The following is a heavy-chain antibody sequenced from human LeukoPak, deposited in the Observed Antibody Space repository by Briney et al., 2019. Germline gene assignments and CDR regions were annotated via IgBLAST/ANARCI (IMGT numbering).Heavy chain of an antibody. J-gene: IGHJ4*02. V-gene: IGHV3-73*01. CDR2: IRSKANSYAT. D-gene: IGHD3-22*01. CDR3: TRRGYYDSSGYHKDY. CDR1: GFTFSGSA. Sequence: GGSLRLSCAASGFTFSGSAMHWVRQASGKGLERVGRIRSKANSYATAYAASVKGRFTISRDDSKNTAYLQMNSLKTEDTAVYYCTRRGYYDSSGYHKDYWGQGTLVTVSS.